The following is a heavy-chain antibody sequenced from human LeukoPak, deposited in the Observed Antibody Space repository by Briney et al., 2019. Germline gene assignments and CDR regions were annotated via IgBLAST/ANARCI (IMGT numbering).Heavy chain of an antibody. CDR2: IIPIFGIA. CDR3: ASPTQGYCTNGVCSETDY. Sequence: ASVKVSCMASGGTFSSYAISWVRQAPGQGLEWVGRIIPIFGIANYAQKFQGRVTITADKSTSTAYMELSSLRSEDTAVYYCASPTQGYCTNGVCSETDYWGQGTLVTVSS. CDR1: GGTFSSYA. D-gene: IGHD2-8*01. J-gene: IGHJ4*02. V-gene: IGHV1-69*04.